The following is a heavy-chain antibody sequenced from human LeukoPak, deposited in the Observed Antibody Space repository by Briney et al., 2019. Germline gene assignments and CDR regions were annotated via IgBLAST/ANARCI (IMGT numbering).Heavy chain of an antibody. CDR2: IYYSGST. CDR3: ARDSFRSGVDY. D-gene: IGHD1-26*01. Sequence: PSETLSLTCTGSGGSISSYYWSWIRQPPGKGLEWIGYIYYSGSTNYNPSLKSRVTISVDTSKNQFSLKLSSVTAADTAVYYCARDSFRSGVDYWGQGTLVTVSS. CDR1: GGSISSYY. V-gene: IGHV4-59*01. J-gene: IGHJ4*02.